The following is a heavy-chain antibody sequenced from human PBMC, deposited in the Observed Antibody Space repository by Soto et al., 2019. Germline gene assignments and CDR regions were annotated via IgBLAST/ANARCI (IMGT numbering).Heavy chain of an antibody. V-gene: IGHV3-48*02. CDR1: GFTFSSYS. J-gene: IGHJ4*02. Sequence: GGSLRLSCAASGFTFSSYSMNWVRQAPGKGLEWVSYISSSSSTIYYADSVKGRFTISSDNAKNSLYLQMNSLRDEDTAVYYCARDSSYSRGWPGYYFDYWGQGALVTVPQ. CDR2: ISSSSSTI. CDR3: ARDSSYSRGWPGYYFDY. D-gene: IGHD6-19*01.